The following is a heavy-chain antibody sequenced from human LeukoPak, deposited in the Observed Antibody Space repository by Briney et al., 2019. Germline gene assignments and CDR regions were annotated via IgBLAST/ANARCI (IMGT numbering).Heavy chain of an antibody. D-gene: IGHD4-17*01. CDR1: GFTFSSYA. CDR2: ISYDGSNK. CDR3: ARPLDYGDSNVDY. V-gene: IGHV3-30-3*01. Sequence: GGSLRLSCAASGFTFSSYAMHWVRQAPGKGLEWVAVISYDGSNKYYADSVKGRFTISRDNSKNTLYLQMNSLRAEDTAVYYCARPLDYGDSNVDYWGRGTLVTVSS. J-gene: IGHJ4*02.